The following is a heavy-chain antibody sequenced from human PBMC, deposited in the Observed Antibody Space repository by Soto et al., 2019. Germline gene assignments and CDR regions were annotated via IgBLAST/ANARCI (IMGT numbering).Heavy chain of an antibody. J-gene: IGHJ4*02. D-gene: IGHD6-19*01. V-gene: IGHV3-48*01. CDR2: ITSSSSPI. Sequence: PGGSLRLSCTASGFTFSSYSMNWVRQAPGRGLEWVSYITSSSSPIYYADSVKGRFTISRDNAKNSLSLQMNNLRTEDTAFYYCARSSSGWAYFFDYWGQGT. CDR1: GFTFSSYS. CDR3: ARSSSGWAYFFDY.